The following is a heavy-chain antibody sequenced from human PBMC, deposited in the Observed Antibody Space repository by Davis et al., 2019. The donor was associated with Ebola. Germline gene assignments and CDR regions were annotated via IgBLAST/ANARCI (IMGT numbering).Heavy chain of an antibody. CDR3: AREHDYGGRNYGVDV. V-gene: IGHV4-31*03. Sequence: SETLSLTCTVSGGSISSGGYYWSWIRQHPGKGLEWIGYIYYSGSTYYNPSLKSRVTISVDTSKNQFSLKLSSVTAADTAVYYCAREHDYGGRNYGVDVWGKGTTVTVSS. J-gene: IGHJ6*04. CDR1: GGSISSGGYY. D-gene: IGHD4-23*01. CDR2: IYYSGST.